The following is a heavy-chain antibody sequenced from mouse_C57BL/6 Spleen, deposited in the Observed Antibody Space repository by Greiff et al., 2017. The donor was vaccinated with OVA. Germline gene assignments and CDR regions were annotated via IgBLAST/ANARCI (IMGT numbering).Heavy chain of an antibody. CDR3: ARAVDYGSRGEC. V-gene: IGHV1-50*01. CDR2: IDPSDSYT. Sequence: VQLQQPGAELVKPGASVKLSCKASGYTFTSYWMQWVKQRPGQGLEWIGEIDPSDSYTNYNQKFKGKATLTVDTSSSTAYMQLSSLTSEDSAVYYCARAVDYGSRGECWGKGTTLTVSS. J-gene: IGHJ2*01. D-gene: IGHD1-1*01. CDR1: GYTFTSYW.